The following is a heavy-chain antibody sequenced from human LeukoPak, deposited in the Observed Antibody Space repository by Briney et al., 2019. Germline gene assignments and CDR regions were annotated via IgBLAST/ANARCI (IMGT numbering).Heavy chain of an antibody. CDR1: GFTFTSQG. V-gene: IGHV3-23*01. CDR2: ITGSGDNT. Sequence: PGGSLRLSCAAPGFTFTSQGMAWVRQAPAKGLEWVSAITGSGDNTYYADSVKGRFTISRNNSKNTLYLQMNSLSAEDTAVYYCAKMQGYFDLWGRGTLVTVSS. J-gene: IGHJ2*01. CDR3: AKMQGYFDL.